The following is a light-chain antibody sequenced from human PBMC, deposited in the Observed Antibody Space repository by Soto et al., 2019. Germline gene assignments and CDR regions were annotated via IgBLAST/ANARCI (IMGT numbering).Light chain of an antibody. CDR2: SNN. J-gene: IGLJ3*02. CDR1: TSNIGSNT. Sequence: QPVLTQPPSASGTPGQRVTISCSGSTSNIGSNTVNWYQQLPGTAPKLLIYSNNQRPSGVPDRFSGSKSGTSASLAISGLQSDDEADYYCAAWDDSLNGNWVFGGGTQLTVL. CDR3: AAWDDSLNGNWV. V-gene: IGLV1-44*01.